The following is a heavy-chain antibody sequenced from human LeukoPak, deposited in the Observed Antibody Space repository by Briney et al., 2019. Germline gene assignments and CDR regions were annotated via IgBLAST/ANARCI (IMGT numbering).Heavy chain of an antibody. CDR3: ARGQRWLQHDY. CDR2: INHSGST. J-gene: IGHJ4*02. CDR1: GGSLSGYY. D-gene: IGHD5-24*01. Sequence: SETLSLTCAVYGGSLSGYYWSWIRQPPGKGLEWIGEINHSGSTNYNPSLKSRVTISVDTSKNQFSLKLSSVTAADTAVYYCARGQRWLQHDYWGQGTLVTVSS. V-gene: IGHV4-34*01.